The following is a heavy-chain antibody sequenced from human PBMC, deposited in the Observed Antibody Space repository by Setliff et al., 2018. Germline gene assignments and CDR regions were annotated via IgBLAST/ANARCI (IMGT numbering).Heavy chain of an antibody. Sequence: ETLSLTCTVSGGSISSHYWSWIRQPPGKGLEWIGSIYYSGSTNYNPSLKSRVTISVDTSKNQFSLKLSSVTAADTAVYYCASLTLRGYSYGYEAFDIWGQGTMVTVSS. CDR3: ASLTLRGYSYGYEAFDI. V-gene: IGHV4-59*11. CDR1: GGSISSHY. J-gene: IGHJ3*02. CDR2: IYYSGST. D-gene: IGHD5-18*01.